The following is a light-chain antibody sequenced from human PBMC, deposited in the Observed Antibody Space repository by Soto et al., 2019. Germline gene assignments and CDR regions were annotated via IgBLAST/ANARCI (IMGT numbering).Light chain of an antibody. CDR1: QSVSSSY. CDR3: QQYGDSPRT. Sequence: EIVLTQSPGTLSLSPGKRATLSCRASQSVSSSYLAWYQQKPGQAPRLLIYGASSRATGIPDRFSGSGSGTDFTLTISRLEPEDFAVYYCQQYGDSPRTFGQGTKVDIK. J-gene: IGKJ1*01. CDR2: GAS. V-gene: IGKV3-20*01.